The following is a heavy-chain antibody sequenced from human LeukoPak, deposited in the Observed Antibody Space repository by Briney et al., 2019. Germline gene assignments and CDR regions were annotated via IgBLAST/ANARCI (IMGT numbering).Heavy chain of an antibody. CDR1: GFTFSSYG. J-gene: IGHJ4*02. Sequence: GGSLRLSCAASGFTFSSYGMHWVRQAPGKGLEWVAFIRYDGSNKYYADSVKGRFTISRDNSKNTLYLQMNSLRAEDTAVYYCAKERYCSGGSCPNDYWGQGTLVTVSS. CDR3: AKERYCSGGSCPNDY. D-gene: IGHD2-15*01. CDR2: IRYDGSNK. V-gene: IGHV3-30*02.